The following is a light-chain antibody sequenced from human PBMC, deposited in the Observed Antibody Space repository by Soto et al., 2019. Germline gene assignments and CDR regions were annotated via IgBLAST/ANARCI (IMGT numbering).Light chain of an antibody. CDR3: QQYGSSQT. V-gene: IGKV3-20*01. CDR1: QSVSSSY. CDR2: GAS. Sequence: EIVLTQSPGTLSFSPGERATLSCRASQSVSSSYLAWYQQKPGQAPRLLLYGASRRATGIPERFSGSGSGTDFTLTISRLEPEDFAVYYCQQYGSSQTFGQGTKVEIK. J-gene: IGKJ1*01.